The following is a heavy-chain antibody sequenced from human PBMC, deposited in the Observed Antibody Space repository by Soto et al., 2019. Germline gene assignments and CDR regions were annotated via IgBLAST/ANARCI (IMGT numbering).Heavy chain of an antibody. D-gene: IGHD3-16*01. CDR3: ARQRRGTWYYFDH. CDR2: INPNADKT. CDR1: GYTFTTYD. Sequence: ASVKVSCKTSGYTFTTYDINCVRQATGQGLEWMGWINPNADKTGFAQKFQGRVTMTRDTSIDTVYMELNNLRSEDTAVYYCARQRRGTWYYFDHWGQGTLVTVS. V-gene: IGHV1-8*01. J-gene: IGHJ4*02.